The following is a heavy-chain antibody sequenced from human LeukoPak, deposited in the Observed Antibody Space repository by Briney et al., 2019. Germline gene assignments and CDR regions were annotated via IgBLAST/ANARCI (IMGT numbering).Heavy chain of an antibody. D-gene: IGHD2-15*01. CDR1: GGSFSGYY. Sequence: PSETLSLTCAVYGGSFSGYYWSWIRQPPGKGLEWIGEINHSGSTNYNPSLKSRVTISVDTSKNQFSLKLSSVTAADTAVYYCARGLVAPGPGLDYWGQGTLVTVSS. CDR3: ARGLVAPGPGLDY. CDR2: INHSGST. V-gene: IGHV4-34*01. J-gene: IGHJ4*02.